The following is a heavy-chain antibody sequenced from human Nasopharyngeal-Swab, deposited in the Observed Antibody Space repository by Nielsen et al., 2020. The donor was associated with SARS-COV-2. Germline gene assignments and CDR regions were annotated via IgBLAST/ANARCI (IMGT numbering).Heavy chain of an antibody. V-gene: IGHV5-10-1*01. CDR1: GYSFTSYW. CDR2: IDPSDSYT. Sequence: GESLKISCKGSGYSFTSYWISWVRQMPGKGLEWMGRIDPSDSYTNYSPSFQGHVTISADKSISTAYLQWSSLKASDTAMYYCASLLLVGGDRYSSSWYKNMDVWGKGTTVTVSS. D-gene: IGHD6-13*01. J-gene: IGHJ6*03. CDR3: ASLLLVGGDRYSSSWYKNMDV.